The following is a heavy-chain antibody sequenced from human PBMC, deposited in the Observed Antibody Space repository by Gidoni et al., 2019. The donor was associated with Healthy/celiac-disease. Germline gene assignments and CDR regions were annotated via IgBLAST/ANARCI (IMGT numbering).Heavy chain of an antibody. V-gene: IGHV3-30*04. Sequence: QVPLVGSGGGVVQPGRSLRLSCAASGFTFSSYAMHWVRQAPGKGLEWVAVISYDGSNKYYADSVKGRFTISRDNSKNTLYLQMNSLRAEDTAVYYCARDHSSSFAGFDPWGQGTLVTVSS. CDR3: ARDHSSSFAGFDP. CDR2: ISYDGSNK. J-gene: IGHJ5*02. CDR1: GFTFSSYA. D-gene: IGHD6-6*01.